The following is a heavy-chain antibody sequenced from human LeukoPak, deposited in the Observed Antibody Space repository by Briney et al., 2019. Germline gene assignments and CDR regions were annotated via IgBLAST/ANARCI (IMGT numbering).Heavy chain of an antibody. J-gene: IGHJ4*02. V-gene: IGHV5-51*01. D-gene: IGHD3-22*01. CDR1: GYSFNNYW. Sequence: GESLEISCKASGYSFNNYWIAWVRQMPGKGLEWMGIVYPDDSDTIYSLSFEGRVTISADKSINTAYLQWTSLKASDTAMYFCARHSTAYFYDRSGYLYYWGQGTLVTVSS. CDR3: ARHSTAYFYDRSGYLYY. CDR2: VYPDDSDT.